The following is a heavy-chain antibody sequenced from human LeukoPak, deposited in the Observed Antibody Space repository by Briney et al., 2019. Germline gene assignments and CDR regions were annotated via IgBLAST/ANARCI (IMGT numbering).Heavy chain of an antibody. CDR2: IYYIRNT. CDR3: ARTQSQSGSYRYYFGY. CDR1: GGSVGSAGYY. J-gene: IGHJ4*02. Sequence: SETLSLACTVSGGSVGSAGYYWSWIRQPPGGGLEWIGYIYYIRNTNYNPSLKSRVTMSLDPSKNQFSLKLNSVTAADTAVYYCARTQSQSGSYRYYFGYWGQGTLVTVSS. D-gene: IGHD1-26*01. V-gene: IGHV4-61*08.